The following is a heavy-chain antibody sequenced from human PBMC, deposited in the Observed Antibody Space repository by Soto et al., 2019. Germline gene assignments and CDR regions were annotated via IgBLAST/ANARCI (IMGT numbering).Heavy chain of an antibody. CDR3: ASVREYCSGGSCSPLFDY. D-gene: IGHD2-15*01. J-gene: IGHJ4*02. Sequence: SETLSLTCTVSGGSISSYYWSWIRQPPGKGLEWIGYIYYSGSTNYIPSLKSRVTISVDTSKNHFSLKLSSVTAADTAVYYCASVREYCSGGSCSPLFDYWGQGTLVTVSS. CDR1: GGSISSYY. CDR2: IYYSGST. V-gene: IGHV4-59*01.